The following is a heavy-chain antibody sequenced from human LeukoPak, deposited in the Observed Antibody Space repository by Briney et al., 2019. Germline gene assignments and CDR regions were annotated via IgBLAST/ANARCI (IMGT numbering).Heavy chain of an antibody. V-gene: IGHV3-33*08. CDR3: ASGEIVGAMFGFDY. CDR1: GFNFSSYG. CDR2: IWYDGSNK. Sequence: GGSLRLSCAASGFNFSSYGMHWVRQAPGKGLEWVAVIWYDGSNKYYADSVKGRFTISRDNSKNTLYLQMNSLRAEDTAVYYCASGEIVGAMFGFDYWGQGTLVTVSS. D-gene: IGHD1-26*01. J-gene: IGHJ4*02.